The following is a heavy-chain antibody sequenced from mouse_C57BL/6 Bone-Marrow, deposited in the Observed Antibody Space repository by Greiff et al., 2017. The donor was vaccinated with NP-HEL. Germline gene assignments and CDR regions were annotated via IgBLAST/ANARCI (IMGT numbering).Heavy chain of an antibody. CDR1: GYAFSSSW. CDR3: ATYDYVGYFDY. CDR2: IYPGDGDT. D-gene: IGHD2-4*01. Sequence: VQLQQSGPELVKPGASVKISCKASGYAFSSSWMNWVKQRPGTGLEWIGRIYPGDGDTNYNGKFKGKATLTADKSSSTAYMQLSSLTSEDSAVYFCATYDYVGYFDYWGQGTTLTVSS. J-gene: IGHJ2*01. V-gene: IGHV1-82*01.